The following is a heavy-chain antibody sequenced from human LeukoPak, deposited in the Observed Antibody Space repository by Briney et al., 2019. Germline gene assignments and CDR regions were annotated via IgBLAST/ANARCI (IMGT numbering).Heavy chain of an antibody. V-gene: IGHV3-30*02. D-gene: IGHD3-22*01. CDR2: IRYDGRNK. CDR1: GFTFSSYG. Sequence: GGSLRLSCAASGFTFSSYGMHWVRQAPGKGLEWVAFIRYDGRNKYYADSVKGRFTISRDNSKNTLYLQMNSLRAEDTAVYYCAKDTYYYDNSGYSGAFDIWGQRTMVTVSS. J-gene: IGHJ3*02. CDR3: AKDTYYYDNSGYSGAFDI.